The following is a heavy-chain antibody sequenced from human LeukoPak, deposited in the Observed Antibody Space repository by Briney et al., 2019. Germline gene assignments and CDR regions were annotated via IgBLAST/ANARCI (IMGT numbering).Heavy chain of an antibody. Sequence: SETLSLTCAVYGGSFSGYYWSWIRQPPGKGPEWIGSIYYTGSTNYNPSLKSRVTISVDTSKNQFSLKLSSVTAADTAVYYCARLPPYDILTGYDYNWFDPWGQGTLVTVSS. CDR2: IYYTGST. CDR1: GGSFSGYY. CDR3: ARLPPYDILTGYDYNWFDP. V-gene: IGHV4-34*01. D-gene: IGHD3-9*01. J-gene: IGHJ5*02.